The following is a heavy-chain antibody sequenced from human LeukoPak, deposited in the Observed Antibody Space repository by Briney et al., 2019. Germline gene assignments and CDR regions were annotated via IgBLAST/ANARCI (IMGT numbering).Heavy chain of an antibody. V-gene: IGHV4-38-2*02. CDR2: IYHSGST. Sequence: SETLSLTCTVSGYSISSGYYWGWIRQPPGKGLEWIGSIYHSGSTYYNPSLKSRVTISVDTSKNQFSLKLSSVTAADTAVYYCAEAYSGYDYNYFDYWGQGTLVTVSS. D-gene: IGHD5-12*01. CDR3: AEAYSGYDYNYFDY. CDR1: GYSISSGYY. J-gene: IGHJ4*02.